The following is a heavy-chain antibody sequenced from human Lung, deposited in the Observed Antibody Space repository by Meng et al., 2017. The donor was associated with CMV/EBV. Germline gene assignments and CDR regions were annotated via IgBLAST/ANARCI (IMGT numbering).Heavy chain of an antibody. CDR3: ARSSSR. J-gene: IGHJ4*02. CDR2: INPDGNAK. Sequence: GGSLRLSCAASGFTFSTDWMTWVRQAPGKGLEWVANINPDGNAKYYVASVKGRFTISRDNAMNSLYLQMNSLRAEDTAVYDCARSSSRWGQGTLVTVSS. D-gene: IGHD6-6*01. CDR1: GFTFSTDW. V-gene: IGHV3-7*01.